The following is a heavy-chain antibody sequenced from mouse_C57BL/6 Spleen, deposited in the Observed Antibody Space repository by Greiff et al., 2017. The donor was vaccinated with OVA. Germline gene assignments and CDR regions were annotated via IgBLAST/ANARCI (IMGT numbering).Heavy chain of an antibody. CDR3: VREGGRNPFDY. CDR1: GFSFNTYA. CDR2: IRSKSNNYAT. D-gene: IGHD1-1*01. V-gene: IGHV10-1*01. J-gene: IGHJ2*01. Sequence: EVQVVESGGGLVQPKGSLKLSCAASGFSFNTYAMNWVRQAPGKGLEWVARIRSKSNNYATYYADSVKDRFTISRDDSESMLYLQMNNLKTEDTAMYYCVREGGRNPFDYWGQGTTLTVSS.